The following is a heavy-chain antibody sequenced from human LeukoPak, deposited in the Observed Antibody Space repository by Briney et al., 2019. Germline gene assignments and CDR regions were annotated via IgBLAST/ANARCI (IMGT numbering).Heavy chain of an antibody. D-gene: IGHD6-13*01. Sequence: KASETLSLTCTVSGGSISSYYWSWIRQPPGKGLEWIGYIYYSGSTNYNPSLKSRVTISVDTSKNQFSLKLSSVTAADTAVYYCARAVISGLGYSSSWYYDYWAREPWSPSPQ. CDR3: ARAVISGLGYSSSWYYDY. CDR2: IYYSGST. J-gene: IGHJ4*02. V-gene: IGHV4-59*01. CDR1: GGSISSYY.